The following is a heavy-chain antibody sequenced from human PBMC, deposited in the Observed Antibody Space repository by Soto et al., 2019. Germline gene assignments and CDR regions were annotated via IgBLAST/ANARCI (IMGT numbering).Heavy chain of an antibody. CDR1: GGSISSSNW. V-gene: IGHV4-4*02. CDR2: IYHSGST. D-gene: IGHD3-10*01. J-gene: IGHJ5*02. CDR3: ATGSQPDASGSYYKTGDNWFDP. Sequence: SETLSLTCAVSGGSISSSNWWSWVRQPPGKGLEWIGEIYHSGSTNYNPSLKSRVTISVDKSKNQFSLKLSSVTAADTAVYYCATGSQPDASGSYYKTGDNWFDPWGQGNLVT.